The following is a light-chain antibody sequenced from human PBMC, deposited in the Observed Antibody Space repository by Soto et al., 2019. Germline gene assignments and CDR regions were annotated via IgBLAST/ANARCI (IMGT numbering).Light chain of an antibody. CDR3: SSFAGSPVV. CDR2: EVS. CDR1: SSDVGSYTF. J-gene: IGLJ2*01. Sequence: QSALTQPPSASGSPGQSVTISCTGTSSDVGSYTFVSWYQQHPGKVPKLILYEVSKRPSGVPDRFSGSRSGNTASLTVSGLQAEDEADYYCSSFAGSPVVFGGGTKLTVL. V-gene: IGLV2-8*01.